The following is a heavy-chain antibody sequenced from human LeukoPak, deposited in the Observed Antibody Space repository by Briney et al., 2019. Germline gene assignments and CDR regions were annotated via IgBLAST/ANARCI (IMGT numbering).Heavy chain of an antibody. D-gene: IGHD2-2*01. CDR2: ITGRGVRT. J-gene: IGHJ4*02. Sequence: GGSLRLSCAASGITFSRYGMSWVRQAPGKGLEWVSAITGRGVRTYNGDSVKGRFTISRDTSKNTVYLRMNSLRGDDTAVYYCANGAHPDSSHYYFDYWGQGALVTVSS. CDR3: ANGAHPDSSHYYFDY. V-gene: IGHV3-23*01. CDR1: GITFSRYG.